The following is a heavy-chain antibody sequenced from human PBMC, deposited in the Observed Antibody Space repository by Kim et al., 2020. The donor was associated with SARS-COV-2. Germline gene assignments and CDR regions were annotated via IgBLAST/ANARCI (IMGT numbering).Heavy chain of an antibody. CDR2: IIPIFGTA. CDR3: ARDEGGNIAAAGTPYYFDY. V-gene: IGHV1-69*13. CDR1: GGTFSSYA. J-gene: IGHJ4*02. D-gene: IGHD6-13*01. Sequence: SVKVSCKASGGTFSSYAISWVRQAPGQGLEWMGGIIPIFGTANYAQKFQGRVTITADESTSTAYMELSSLRSEDTAVYYRARDEGGNIAAAGTPYYFDYWGQGTLVTVSS.